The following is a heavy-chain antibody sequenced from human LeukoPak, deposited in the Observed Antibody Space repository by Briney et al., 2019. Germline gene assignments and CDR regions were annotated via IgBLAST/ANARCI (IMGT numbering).Heavy chain of an antibody. J-gene: IGHJ4*02. Sequence: PGGSLRLSCAASGFTFSSYGMHWVRQAPGKGLEWVAVIWYDGSNKYYADSVKGRFTISRDNAKNTLYLQMNSLRAEDTAVYYCARDRTIGDPFDYWGQGTLVTVSS. CDR1: GFTFSSYG. CDR2: IWYDGSNK. D-gene: IGHD3-16*01. V-gene: IGHV3-33*01. CDR3: ARDRTIGDPFDY.